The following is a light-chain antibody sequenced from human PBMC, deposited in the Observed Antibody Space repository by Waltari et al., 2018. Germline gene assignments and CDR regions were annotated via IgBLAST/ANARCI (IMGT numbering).Light chain of an antibody. CDR1: SSNIGLNS. J-gene: IGLJ3*02. V-gene: IGLV1-47*01. Sequence: QFVLTQSPSASGTPGQRVTISCSGSSSNIGLNSIYWYQQLPGAPPKLLISKNKQRSSGVPDRFSASNSGTAASLAISCLRSEDEADYFCAARDDSLNWVFGGGTKLTVL. CDR3: AARDDSLNWV. CDR2: KNK.